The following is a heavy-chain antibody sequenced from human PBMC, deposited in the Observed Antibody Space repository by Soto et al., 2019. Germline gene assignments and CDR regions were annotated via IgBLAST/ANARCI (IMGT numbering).Heavy chain of an antibody. Sequence: EVHLVESGGGLVQPGGSLRLSCAGSGFTFSTYWMHWVRQVPGKGLVWVSRINSDGSTTSYADSVKGRFTISRDNAKDTLYLQMNSLRAEDTAVYDCARVGQGRYYFDYWGQGTLVTVSS. CDR1: GFTFSTYW. V-gene: IGHV3-74*01. CDR2: INSDGSTT. J-gene: IGHJ4*02. CDR3: ARVGQGRYYFDY.